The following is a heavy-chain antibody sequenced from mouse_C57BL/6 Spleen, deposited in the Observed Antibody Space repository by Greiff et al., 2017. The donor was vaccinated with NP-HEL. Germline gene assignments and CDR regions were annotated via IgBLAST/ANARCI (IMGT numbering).Heavy chain of an antibody. D-gene: IGHD1-1*02. V-gene: IGHV1-82*01. CDR3: ARSAYYGPAY. Sequence: VKLMESGPELVKPGASVKISCKASGYAFSSSWMNWVKQRPGKGLEWIGRIYPGDGDTNYNGKFKGKATLTADKSSSTAYMQLSSLTSEDSAVYFCARSAYYGPAYWGQGTLVTVSA. CDR1: GYAFSSSW. CDR2: IYPGDGDT. J-gene: IGHJ3*01.